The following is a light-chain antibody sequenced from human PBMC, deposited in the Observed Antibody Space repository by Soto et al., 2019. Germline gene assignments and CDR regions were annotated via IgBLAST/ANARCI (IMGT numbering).Light chain of an antibody. CDR1: SSDIGSYNY. Sequence: QSALAQPASVSGSPGQSITISCTGTSSDIGSYNYVSWYQQHPGKAPKLVLYEVSNRPSGISNRFSGSKSGNTASLTISGLQAEDEADYYCSSYRRNRDVVFGGGTKLTVL. J-gene: IGLJ2*01. CDR2: EVS. CDR3: SSYRRNRDVV. V-gene: IGLV2-14*01.